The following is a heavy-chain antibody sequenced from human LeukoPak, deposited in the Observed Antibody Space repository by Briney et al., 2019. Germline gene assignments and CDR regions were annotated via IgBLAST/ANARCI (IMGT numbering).Heavy chain of an antibody. CDR2: IYPGDSDT. V-gene: IGHV5-51*01. CDR1: GYNFTSYW. CDR3: AFHYGSGRYYFDY. Sequence: GASLKISCRGSGYNFTSYWIGWVRQLPGKGLERMGIIYPGDSDTRYSPSFQGQVTISADKSISTAYLQWSSLKASDTAMYYCAFHYGSGRYYFDYWGQGTLVTVSS. J-gene: IGHJ4*02. D-gene: IGHD3-10*01.